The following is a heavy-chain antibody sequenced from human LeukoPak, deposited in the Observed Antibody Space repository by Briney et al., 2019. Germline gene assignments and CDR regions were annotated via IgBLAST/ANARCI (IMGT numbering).Heavy chain of an antibody. J-gene: IGHJ4*02. CDR3: ANAYVWGSYRSGKQGDY. V-gene: IGHV3-23*01. CDR1: GFTFSSSA. CDR2: ISGSGSGGSGSGGST. Sequence: GGSLRLSCAASGFTFSSSAMSWVRQAPGKGLEWVSNISGSGSGGSGSGGSTYYADSVKGRFTISRDNSKNTLYLQMNSLRAEDTAVYYCANAYVWGSYRSGKQGDYWGQGTLVTVSS. D-gene: IGHD3-16*02.